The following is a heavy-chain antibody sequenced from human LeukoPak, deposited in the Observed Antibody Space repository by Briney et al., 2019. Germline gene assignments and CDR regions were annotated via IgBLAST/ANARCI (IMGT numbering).Heavy chain of an antibody. Sequence: PSETLSLTCTVSGGSISSSSYYWGWIRQPPGKGLEWIGSIYYSGSTYYNLSLKSRVTISVDTSKNQFSLKLSSVTAADTAVYYCAREDRRITMVRGVIDWFDPWGQGTLVTVSS. CDR2: IYYSGST. J-gene: IGHJ5*02. CDR3: AREDRRITMVRGVIDWFDP. V-gene: IGHV4-39*02. CDR1: GGSISSSSYY. D-gene: IGHD3-10*01.